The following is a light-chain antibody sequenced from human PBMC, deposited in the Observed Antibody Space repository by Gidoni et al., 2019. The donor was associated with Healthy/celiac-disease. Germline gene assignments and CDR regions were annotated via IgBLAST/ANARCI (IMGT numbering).Light chain of an antibody. V-gene: IGKV1-39*01. J-gene: IGKJ1*01. Sequence: DTQMTQSPSSLSAAVGDRVTITCRASQSISSYLNWYQQKPGKAPKLLIYAASSLQSGVPSRFSCSGSGTDFTLTISSLQPEDFATYYCQQSYSTPPVTFXXXTKVEIK. CDR1: QSISSY. CDR3: QQSYSTPPVT. CDR2: AAS.